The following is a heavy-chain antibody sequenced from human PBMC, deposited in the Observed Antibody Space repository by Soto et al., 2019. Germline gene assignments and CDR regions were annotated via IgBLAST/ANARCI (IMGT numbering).Heavy chain of an antibody. D-gene: IGHD3-9*01. J-gene: IGHJ4*02. CDR2: IYYSGST. CDR3: ARQISYYDILTGYYRPYYFDY. Sequence: SETLSLTCTVSGGSISSSSYYWGWIRQPPGKGLEWIGSIYYSGSTYYNPSLKSRVTISVDTSKNQFSLKLSSVTAADTAVYYCARQISYYDILTGYYRPYYFDYWGQGTLVTVSS. CDR1: GGSISSSSYY. V-gene: IGHV4-39*01.